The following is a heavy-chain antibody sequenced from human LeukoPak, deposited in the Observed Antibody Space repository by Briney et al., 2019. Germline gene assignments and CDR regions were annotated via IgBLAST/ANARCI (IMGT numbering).Heavy chain of an antibody. J-gene: IGHJ6*02. V-gene: IGHV4-39*01. CDR2: IYYSGST. D-gene: IGHD4-17*01. CDR3: ARLTLDRYGDPYYYYYGMDV. Sequence: PSETLSLTCTVSGGSISSSYYWGWIRPPPGKGLEWIGSIYYSGSTYCNPSLKSRVTISVDTSKNQFSLKLSSVTAADTAVYYCARLTLDRYGDPYYYYYGMDVWGQGTTVTVSS. CDR1: GGSISSSYY.